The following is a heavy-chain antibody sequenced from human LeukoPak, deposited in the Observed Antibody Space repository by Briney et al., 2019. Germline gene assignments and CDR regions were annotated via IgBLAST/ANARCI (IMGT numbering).Heavy chain of an antibody. V-gene: IGHV4-30-4*01. CDR3: ARDQNKYDSSGYYYYQYGMDV. CDR2: IYYSGNT. Sequence: PSETLSLTCTVSGGSISSGDYYWTWIRQPPGKGLEWIGYIYYSGNTHYNPSLKSRVSISVETAKNQFSLNLSSVTAADTAVYYCARDQNKYDSSGYYYYQYGMDVWGQGTTVTVSS. CDR1: GGSISSGDYY. D-gene: IGHD3-22*01. J-gene: IGHJ6*02.